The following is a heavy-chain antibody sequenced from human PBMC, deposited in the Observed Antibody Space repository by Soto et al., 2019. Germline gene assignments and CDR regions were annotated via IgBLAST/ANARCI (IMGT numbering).Heavy chain of an antibody. CDR3: AGQWLERGWFDP. J-gene: IGHJ5*02. CDR1: GGSISSSSYY. V-gene: IGHV4-39*01. D-gene: IGHD6-19*01. Sequence: QLQLQESGPGLVKPSETLSLTCTVSGGSISSSSYYWGWIRQPPGKGLEWIGSTYYSGSTYYNPSLKSRVTISVDTSKNQFARKLSSVTAADTAVYYCAGQWLERGWFDPWGQGTLVTVSS. CDR2: TYYSGST.